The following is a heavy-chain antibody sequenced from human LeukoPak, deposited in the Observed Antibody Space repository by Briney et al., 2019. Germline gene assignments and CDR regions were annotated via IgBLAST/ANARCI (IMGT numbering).Heavy chain of an antibody. Sequence: GRSLRLSCAASGFTFSSYAMHWVRQAPGKGLEWVAVISYDGSNKYYADSVKGRFTISRDNSKNTLYLQMNSLRAEDTAVYYCARGGEVISDNCSGGSCFGRYWGQGTLVTVSS. CDR2: ISYDGSNK. D-gene: IGHD2-15*01. J-gene: IGHJ4*02. V-gene: IGHV3-30-3*01. CDR3: ARGGEVISDNCSGGSCFGRY. CDR1: GFTFSSYA.